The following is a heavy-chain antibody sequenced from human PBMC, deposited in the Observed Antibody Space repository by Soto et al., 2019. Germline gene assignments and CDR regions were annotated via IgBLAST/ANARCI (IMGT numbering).Heavy chain of an antibody. D-gene: IGHD6-19*01. CDR2: IYYSGST. CDR3: ARARAVAGPATLTL. Sequence: PSETLSLTCTVSGGSISSYYWSWIRQPPGKGLEWIGYIYYSGSTNYNPSLKSRVTISVDTSKNQFSLKLSSVTAADTAVYYCARARAVAGPATLTLWGQGTLVTVSS. V-gene: IGHV4-59*01. CDR1: GGSISSYY. J-gene: IGHJ4*02.